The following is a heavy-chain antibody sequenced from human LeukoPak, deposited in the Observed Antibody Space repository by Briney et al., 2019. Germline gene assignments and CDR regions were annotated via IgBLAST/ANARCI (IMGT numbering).Heavy chain of an antibody. CDR2: ISGGGST. V-gene: IGHV3-53*01. CDR1: GFSVNSNY. Sequence: PGGSLRLSCAASGFSVNSNYMSWVRQAPGKGLEWVSVISGGGSTYYADSVKGRFTISRDISKNTLYLQMNSLRAEDTAVYYCARDSDSSSHYYYYYGMDVWGQGTTVTVSS. D-gene: IGHD2-21*02. J-gene: IGHJ6*02. CDR3: ARDSDSSSHYYYYYGMDV.